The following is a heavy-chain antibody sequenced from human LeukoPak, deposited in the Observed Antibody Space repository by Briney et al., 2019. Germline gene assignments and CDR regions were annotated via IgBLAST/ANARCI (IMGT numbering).Heavy chain of an antibody. D-gene: IGHD6-19*01. J-gene: IGHJ4*02. CDR3: AKLPGIVVTGGFDY. CDR2: ISGSGGTT. Sequence: GGSLRLSCAASGFTLSSYAMSWVRQAPGKGLEWVSGISGSGGTTYYADSVKGRFIISRDNSKNTLYLQMNSLRAEDTAIYYCAKLPGIVVTGGFDYWGQGTLVTVSS. CDR1: GFTLSSYA. V-gene: IGHV3-23*01.